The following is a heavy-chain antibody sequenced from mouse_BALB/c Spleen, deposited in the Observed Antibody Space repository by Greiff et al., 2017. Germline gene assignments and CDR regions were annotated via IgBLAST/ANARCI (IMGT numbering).Heavy chain of an antibody. D-gene: IGHD2-3*01. Sequence: EVQVVESGGGLVKPGGSLKLSCAASGFTFSSYAMSWVRQTPEKRLEWVASISSGGSTYYPDSVKGRFTISRDNARNILYLQMSSLRSEDTAMYYCARDGYYYWYFDVWGAGTTVTVSS. CDR1: GFTFSSYA. CDR3: ARDGYYYWYFDV. J-gene: IGHJ1*01. CDR2: ISSGGST. V-gene: IGHV5-6-5*01.